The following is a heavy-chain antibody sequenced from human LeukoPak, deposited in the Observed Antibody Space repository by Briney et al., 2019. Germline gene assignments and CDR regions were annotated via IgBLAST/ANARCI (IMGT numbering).Heavy chain of an antibody. J-gene: IGHJ4*02. Sequence: GGSLRLSCAVSGFIFSYYDLHWVRQAPGKGLEWVALISHDGSNKNYADSVKGRFTISRDNSKNTLYLQMNSLRAEDAAVYYCVKDSTSSWFGGDSEWGQGTLVTVSS. V-gene: IGHV3-30*18. CDR1: GFIFSYYD. CDR3: VKDSTSSWFGGDSE. CDR2: ISHDGSNK. D-gene: IGHD6-13*01.